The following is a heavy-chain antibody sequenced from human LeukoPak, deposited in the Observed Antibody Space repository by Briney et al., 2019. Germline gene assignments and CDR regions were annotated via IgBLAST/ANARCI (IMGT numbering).Heavy chain of an antibody. CDR1: GFTLSSYE. V-gene: IGHV3-48*03. Sequence: GGSLRLSCPASGFTLSSYEMNWVRQAPGKGLEWVSYISSSGSTIYYADSVKGRFTISRDNAKNSLYLQMNSLRAEDTAVYYCAELGITMIGGVWGKGTTVTISS. CDR3: AELGITMIGGV. CDR2: ISSSGSTI. J-gene: IGHJ6*04. D-gene: IGHD3-10*02.